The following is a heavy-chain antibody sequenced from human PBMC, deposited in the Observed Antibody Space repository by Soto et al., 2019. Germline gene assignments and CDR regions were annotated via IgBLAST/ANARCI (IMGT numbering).Heavy chain of an antibody. CDR3: ASVNTATVGCFDY. J-gene: IGHJ4*02. V-gene: IGHV3-7*03. CDR1: GLTFSSYC. D-gene: IGHD4-17*01. CDR2: IKQDGSEK. Sequence: XESMSLSCAASGLTFSSYCMSWVRQAPGKGLEWVANIKQDGSEKYYVDSVKGRFTISRDNAKNSLYLQMNSLRAEDTAVYYCASVNTATVGCFDYWGQGTLVTVSS.